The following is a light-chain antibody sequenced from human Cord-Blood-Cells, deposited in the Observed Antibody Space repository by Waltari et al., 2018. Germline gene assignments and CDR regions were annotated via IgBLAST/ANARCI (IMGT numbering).Light chain of an antibody. CDR3: LSADSSGTYRV. V-gene: IGLV3-16*01. CDR2: KDS. Sequence: SYGLTQPPSGSVPLGQLAGITGLGEALPKKNAYWYQKKPGQAPVLVIFKDSERPSGIPERFSGSSSGTIVTLTISGVQAEDEADYYCLSADSSGTYRVFGTGTKVTVL. J-gene: IGLJ1*01. CDR1: ALPKKN.